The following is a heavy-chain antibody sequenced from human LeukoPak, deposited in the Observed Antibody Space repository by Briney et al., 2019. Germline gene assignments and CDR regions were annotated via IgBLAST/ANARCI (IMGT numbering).Heavy chain of an antibody. CDR1: GFTFDTYA. V-gene: IGHV3-21*01. D-gene: IGHD2-15*01. Sequence: GGSLRLSCAASGFTFDTYAMTWVRQAPGKGLEWVSSISSGGTYIYYAESVRGRSTISRDNTRNFLYLQLSTLRVEDTAVYYCARDRPTGRSRGVVVQWGQGTLVTVSS. CDR3: ARDRPTGRSRGVVVQ. CDR2: ISSGGTYI. J-gene: IGHJ4*02.